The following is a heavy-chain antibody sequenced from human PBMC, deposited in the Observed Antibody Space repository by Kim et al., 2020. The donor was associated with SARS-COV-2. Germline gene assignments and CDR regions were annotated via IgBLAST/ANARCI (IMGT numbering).Heavy chain of an antibody. J-gene: IGHJ4*02. CDR3: AKDQFYYDSSGYPYYFDY. Sequence: KGRFTISRDNSKNTLYLQMNSLRAEDTAVYYCAKDQFYYDSSGYPYYFDYWGQGTLVTVSS. V-gene: IGHV3-30*02. D-gene: IGHD3-22*01.